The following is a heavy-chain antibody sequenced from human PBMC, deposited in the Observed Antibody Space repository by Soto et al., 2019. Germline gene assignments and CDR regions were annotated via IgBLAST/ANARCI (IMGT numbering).Heavy chain of an antibody. J-gene: IGHJ4*02. Sequence: GSLRLACAASGFTCSNAWMSWVRQAPGKGLEWVGRIKSKTDGRTTDYAAPVKGRFTISRDDSKNTLYLQVNSLKTEDTAVYYCMGVGWGQGTLVTVSS. CDR3: MGVG. CDR1: GFTCSNAW. V-gene: IGHV3-15*01. CDR2: IKSKTDGRTT.